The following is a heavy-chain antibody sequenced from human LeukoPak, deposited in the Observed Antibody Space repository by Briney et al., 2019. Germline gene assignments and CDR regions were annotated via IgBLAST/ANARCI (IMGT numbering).Heavy chain of an antibody. CDR3: ARDGGYAFDY. J-gene: IGHJ4*02. D-gene: IGHD2-15*01. CDR1: GGSISSGDYY. Sequence: SETLSLTCSVSGGSISSGDYYGSWVRRPPGRGLEWIGYISYSGSTYYNPSLKSRVTISADTSKNQFSLRLSSVTAADTAVYYCARDGGYAFDYWGQGTLVTVSS. CDR2: ISYSGST. V-gene: IGHV4-30-4*01.